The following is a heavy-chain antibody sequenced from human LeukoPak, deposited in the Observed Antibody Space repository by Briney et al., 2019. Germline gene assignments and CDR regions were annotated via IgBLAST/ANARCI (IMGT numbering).Heavy chain of an antibody. J-gene: IGHJ2*01. V-gene: IGHV4-59*12. Sequence: SETLSLTCTVSGGSISSYYWSWIRQPPGKGLEWIGYIYDSGNTNYNPSLRSRVTISVDKSRNQFSLKLTSVTAADTAVYYCASNQWPNWYFDLWGRGTLVTVSS. D-gene: IGHD6-19*01. CDR3: ASNQWPNWYFDL. CDR2: IYDSGNT. CDR1: GGSISSYY.